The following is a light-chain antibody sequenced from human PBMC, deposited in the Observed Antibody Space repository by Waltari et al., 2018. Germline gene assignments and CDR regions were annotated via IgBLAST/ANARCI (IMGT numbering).Light chain of an antibody. V-gene: IGKV2-30*01. CDR3: MQATHWPVT. Sequence: DVGLTQSPLSLPVTLGQPASISCRSSQSLVYTDGISYLHWFHQRPGQAPRRLIYKVSKRDTGVPDRFSGSGSGTDFTLMISSVEADDVGVYFCMQATHWPVTFGQGTRLEIK. CDR1: QSLVYTDGISY. J-gene: IGKJ5*01. CDR2: KVS.